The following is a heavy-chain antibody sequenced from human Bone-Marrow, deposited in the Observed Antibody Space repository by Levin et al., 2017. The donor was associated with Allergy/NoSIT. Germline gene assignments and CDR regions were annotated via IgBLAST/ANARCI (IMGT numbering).Heavy chain of an antibody. J-gene: IGHJ4*02. CDR2: IYWDDDK. D-gene: IGHD3-3*01. V-gene: IGHV2-5*02. Sequence: ESGPTLVKPTQTLTLTCTFSGFSLSTSGVGVGWIRQPPGKALEWLALIYWDDDKRYSPSLKSRLTITKDTSKNQVVLTMTNMDPVDTATYYCAHIYGRTIFGVVNLFFDYWGQGTLVTVSS. CDR3: AHIYGRTIFGVVNLFFDY. CDR1: GFSLSTSGVG.